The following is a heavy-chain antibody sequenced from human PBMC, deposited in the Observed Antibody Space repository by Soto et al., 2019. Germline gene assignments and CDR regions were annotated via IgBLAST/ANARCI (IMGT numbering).Heavy chain of an antibody. CDR1: GFTFSNYA. CDR3: VKERSGHSYADS. Sequence: EVQLLESGGGLVQPGGSLRLSCAASGFTFSNYAMSWLRQPPGKGLEWVSASSGSGDRTYYADSVKGRFTISRDNSKNTLYLQMNSLRAEDSAVYYCVKERSGHSYADSWGQGTLVTVSS. V-gene: IGHV3-23*01. J-gene: IGHJ4*02. CDR2: SSGSGDRT. D-gene: IGHD5-18*01.